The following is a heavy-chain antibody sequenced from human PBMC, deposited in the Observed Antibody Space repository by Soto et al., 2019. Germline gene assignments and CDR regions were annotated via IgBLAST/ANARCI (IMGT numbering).Heavy chain of an antibody. V-gene: IGHV3-30*18. J-gene: IGHJ4*02. D-gene: IGHD4-17*01. CDR1: GFTFSSYG. Sequence: GGSLRLSCVGSGFTFSSYGMHWVRQAPGKGLECVAVISDTGSSHYYADSVKGRFTISRDNSKNTLYLQMNSLRAEDTAVYYCAKDRGNTVYFYYFDYWGQGTLVTVSS. CDR2: ISDTGSSH. CDR3: AKDRGNTVYFYYFDY.